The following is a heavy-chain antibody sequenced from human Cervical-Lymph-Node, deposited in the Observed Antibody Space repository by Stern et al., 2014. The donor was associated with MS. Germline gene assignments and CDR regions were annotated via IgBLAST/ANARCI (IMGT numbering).Heavy chain of an antibody. CDR3: ARGRRGYDAFDI. CDR1: GYTFNTYG. Sequence: VQLLESGAEVKKPGASVKVSCKASGYTFNTYGISWVRQAPGQGLEWMGWISVYNGYTNFAQKIQGRVTMTTDTSTSTAYMELRSLRSDDTAVYYCARGRRGYDAFDIWGQGTMVTVSS. V-gene: IGHV1-18*01. D-gene: IGHD6-13*01. CDR2: ISVYNGYT. J-gene: IGHJ3*02.